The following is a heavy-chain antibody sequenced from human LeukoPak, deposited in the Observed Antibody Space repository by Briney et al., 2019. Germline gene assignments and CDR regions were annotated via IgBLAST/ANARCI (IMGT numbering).Heavy chain of an antibody. V-gene: IGHV4-61*01. CDR1: GGYINNPTYY. D-gene: IGHD2-8*02. CDR3: ARPRPGDYGMDV. CDR2: IYYSGST. J-gene: IGHJ6*02. Sequence: SETLSLTCSVSGGYINNPTYYWSWIRQPPGKGLEWIGYIYYSGSTNYNPSLKSRVTISVDTSKNQFSLKLSSVTAADTAVYYCARPRPGDYGMDVWGQGTTVTVSS.